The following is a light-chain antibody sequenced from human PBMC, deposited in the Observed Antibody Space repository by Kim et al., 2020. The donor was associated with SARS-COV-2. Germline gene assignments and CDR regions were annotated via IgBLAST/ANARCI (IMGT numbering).Light chain of an antibody. J-gene: IGKJ2*01. Sequence: MVLTQSPGTLSVSPGERATLSCRASQTVSSTFLVWYQQKRGQAPRVLIYGASSRATGIPDRFSASGSGTDFTLTISRLEPEDFAVYYCQQSGTSPYTFGQGTKLEI. CDR3: QQSGTSPYT. CDR1: QTVSSTF. CDR2: GAS. V-gene: IGKV3-20*01.